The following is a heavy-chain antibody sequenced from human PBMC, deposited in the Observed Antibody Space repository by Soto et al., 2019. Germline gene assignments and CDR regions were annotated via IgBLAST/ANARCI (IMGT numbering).Heavy chain of an antibody. D-gene: IGHD5-12*01. CDR3: ARLRDGYNYFGY. CDR2: IIPILGSA. V-gene: IGHV1-69*11. Sequence: QVQLVQSGAEVKKPGSSVKVSCKASGSTISSYGISWVRQAPGQGLEWMGGIIPILGSANYAQKFQGRVTITADESSSTAYMELSSLKSEDTAVYYCARLRDGYNYFGYWGQGTLVTVSS. J-gene: IGHJ4*02. CDR1: GSTISSYG.